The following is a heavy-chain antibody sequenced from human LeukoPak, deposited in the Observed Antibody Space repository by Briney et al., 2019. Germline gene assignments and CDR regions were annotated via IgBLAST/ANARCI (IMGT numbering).Heavy chain of an antibody. D-gene: IGHD2-21*01. CDR2: IYYSGST. Sequence: PSETLSLTCTVSGGSISSSSYYWGWIRQPPGKGLEWIGSIYYSGSTYYNPSLKSRVTISVDTSKNQFSLKLSSVTAADTAAYYCPGGQILLFPVIGGQGPLATVSS. CDR3: PGGQILLFPVI. J-gene: IGHJ4*02. CDR1: GGSISSSSYY. V-gene: IGHV4-39*01.